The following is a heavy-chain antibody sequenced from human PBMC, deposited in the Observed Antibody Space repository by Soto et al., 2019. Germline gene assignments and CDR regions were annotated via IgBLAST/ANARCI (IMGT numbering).Heavy chain of an antibody. CDR3: ARSPGSSTSFEIYYYYYYGMDV. Sequence: QVQLVQSGAEVKKPGSSVKVSCKASGGTFSSYAISWVRQAPGQGLEWMGGIIPISDTTNYAQKFQGRVTITADESTSTAYMEVSSLRSEDTAVYYCARSPGSSTSFEIYYYYYYGMDVWGQGTTVTVSS. D-gene: IGHD2-2*01. CDR1: GGTFSSYA. J-gene: IGHJ6*02. CDR2: IIPISDTT. V-gene: IGHV1-69*01.